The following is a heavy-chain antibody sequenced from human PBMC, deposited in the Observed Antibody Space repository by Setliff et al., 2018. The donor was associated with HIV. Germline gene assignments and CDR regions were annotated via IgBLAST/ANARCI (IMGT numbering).Heavy chain of an antibody. Sequence: ASVKVSCKASGYRFSGCGISWVRQAPGQGLEWMGWISADTGNTNFAQKFQGRVTLTTDTSTNTAYMELRSLRADDTAVYFCVRDLYDYWGQGTLVTVSS. CDR2: ISADTGNT. CDR1: GYRFSGCG. CDR3: VRDLYDY. V-gene: IGHV1-18*01. D-gene: IGHD2-2*02. J-gene: IGHJ4*02.